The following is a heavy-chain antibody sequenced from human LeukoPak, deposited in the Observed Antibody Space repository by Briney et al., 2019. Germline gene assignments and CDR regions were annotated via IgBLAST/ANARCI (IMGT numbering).Heavy chain of an antibody. V-gene: IGHV3-7*01. CDR3: ARDVGGSLDY. Sequence: GGSLRLSCAASGFIFEDYTMHWVRQAPGKGLEWVANIKEDESAKHQADSVKGRFTISRDNAQNSVYLQMSSLRGEDTAVYYCARDVGGSLDYWGQGTLVTVSS. J-gene: IGHJ4*02. CDR2: IKEDESAK. D-gene: IGHD1-26*01. CDR1: GFIFEDYT.